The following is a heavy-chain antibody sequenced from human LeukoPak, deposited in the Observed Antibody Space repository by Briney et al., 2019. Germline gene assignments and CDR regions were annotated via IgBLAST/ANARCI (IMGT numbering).Heavy chain of an antibody. V-gene: IGHV3-21*01. CDR1: GFTFNTYT. D-gene: IGHD3-22*01. CDR2: ISSGSGYI. CDR3: ARDRSQGWDNSGYYPDALIM. Sequence: TGGSLRLSCAASGFTFNTYTMNWIRQAPGEGLEWVSSISSGSGYIYYADSVKGRFTISRDNAKNSLYLQMNGQRAEDTAVYYCARDRSQGWDNSGYYPDALIMWGQGTLVSVSS. J-gene: IGHJ3*02.